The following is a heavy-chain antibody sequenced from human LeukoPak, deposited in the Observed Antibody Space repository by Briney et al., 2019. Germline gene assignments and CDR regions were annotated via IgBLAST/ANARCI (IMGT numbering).Heavy chain of an antibody. CDR1: GGSFSGYY. CDR3: ARGFPSVISFVGY. J-gene: IGHJ4*02. CDR2: INHSGST. V-gene: IGHV4-34*01. Sequence: PSETLSLTCAVYGGSFSGYYWSWIRHPPGKGLEWIGEINHSGSTNYNPSLKSRVTISVDTSKNQFSLKLSSVTAADTAVYYCARGFPSVISFVGYWGQGTLVTVSS. D-gene: IGHD2/OR15-2a*01.